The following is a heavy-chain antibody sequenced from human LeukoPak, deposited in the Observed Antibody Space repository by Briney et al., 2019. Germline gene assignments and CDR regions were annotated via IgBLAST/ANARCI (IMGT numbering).Heavy chain of an antibody. V-gene: IGHV1-18*01. CDR3: ARGAHFGGYSGFGY. CDR2: ISAYNGNT. CDR1: GYTFTSYG. J-gene: IGHJ4*02. D-gene: IGHD5-12*01. Sequence: ASVKVSCKASGYTFTSYGISWVRQAPGQGLEWMGWISAYNGNTNYAQKLQGRVTMTTDTSTSTAYMQLRSLRSDDTAVYYCARGAHFGGYSGFGYWGQGTLVTVSS.